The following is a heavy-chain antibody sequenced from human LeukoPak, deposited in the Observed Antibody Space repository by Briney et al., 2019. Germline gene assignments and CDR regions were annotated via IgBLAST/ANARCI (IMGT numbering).Heavy chain of an antibody. V-gene: IGHV3-21*01. D-gene: IGHD6-19*01. CDR2: ISSSSSYI. J-gene: IGHJ3*02. CDR1: RFTLSRYS. CDR3: ARVRSSGWYSTPDAFDI. Sequence: GGSLRLSCAASRFTLSRYSMNSVRQTPGKGLEWVSSISSSSSYIYYADSVKGRFTISRDNAKNSLYLQMNSLRAEDTAVYYCARVRSSGWYSTPDAFDIWGQGTMVTVSS.